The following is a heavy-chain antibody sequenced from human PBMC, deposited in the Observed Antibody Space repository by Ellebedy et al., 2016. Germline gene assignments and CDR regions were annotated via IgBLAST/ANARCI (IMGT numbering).Heavy chain of an antibody. D-gene: IGHD1-26*01. CDR3: ARSTPLSYSGSYYYMDV. V-gene: IGHV1-46*03. CDR1: GYTFTSYY. CDR2: INPSGGST. Sequence: ASVKVSCXASGYTFTSYYMHWVRQAPGQGLEWMGIINPSGGSTSYAQKFQGRVTMTRDTSTSTVYMELSSLRSEDTAVYYCARSTPLSYSGSYYYMDVWGKGTTVTVSS. J-gene: IGHJ6*03.